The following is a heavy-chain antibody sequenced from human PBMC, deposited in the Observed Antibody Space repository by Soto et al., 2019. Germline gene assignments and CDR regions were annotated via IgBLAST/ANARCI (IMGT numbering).Heavy chain of an antibody. CDR1: GFTFSNYA. CDR2: ISGGGGST. CDR3: AKDSHYLAPRYGMDF. Sequence: GSLRLSCAAPGFTFSNYAMSWVRQAPGKGLEWVSAISGGGGSTYYADSVKGRSTISRDNSKNTLYLQMNSLRAEDTAVYYCAKDSHYLAPRYGMDFWGQGTTVTVSS. V-gene: IGHV3-23*01. D-gene: IGHD1-26*01. J-gene: IGHJ6*02.